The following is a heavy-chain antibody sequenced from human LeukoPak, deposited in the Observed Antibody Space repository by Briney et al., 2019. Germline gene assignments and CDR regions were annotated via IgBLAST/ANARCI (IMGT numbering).Heavy chain of an antibody. CDR1: GFTFSDYY. CDR2: ISSSSSYT. J-gene: IGHJ4*02. CDR3: ARALYDSSGYYFDY. D-gene: IGHD3-22*01. Sequence: GSPRLSCAASGFTFSDYYMSWIRQAPGKGLEWVSYISSSSSYTNYADSVKGRFTISRDNAKNSLYLQMNSLRAEDTAVYYCARALYDSSGYYFDYWGQGTLVTVSS. V-gene: IGHV3-11*05.